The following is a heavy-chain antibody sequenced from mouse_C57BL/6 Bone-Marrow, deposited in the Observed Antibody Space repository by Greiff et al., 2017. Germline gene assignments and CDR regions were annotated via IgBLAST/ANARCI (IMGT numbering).Heavy chain of an antibody. CDR1: GYTFTSYG. J-gene: IGHJ1*03. CDR3: ARVKKYWYFDV. V-gene: IGHV1-81*01. CDR2: IYPRSGNT. Sequence: QVQLQQSGAELARPGASVKLSCKASGYTFTSYGISWVKQRTGQGLEWIGEIYPRSGNTYYNQKFKGKATLTADKSSSTAYMELRSLTSEDSAVYDCARVKKYWYFDVWGTGTTVTVSS.